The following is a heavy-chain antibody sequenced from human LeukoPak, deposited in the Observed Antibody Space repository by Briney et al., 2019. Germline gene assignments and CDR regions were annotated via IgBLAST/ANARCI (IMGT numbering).Heavy chain of an antibody. CDR1: GFTFSTYW. CDR3: ARESDHSVSQVDFDL. D-gene: IGHD1-14*01. J-gene: IGHJ3*01. Sequence: GGSLRLSCAASGFTFSTYWMSWVRQAPGRGLEWVATIRQDGSQKYYLDSVKGRFTISRDNAKNSLYLQMNSLRAEDTAVYYCARESDHSVSQVDFDLWGQGTMVTVSS. CDR2: IRQDGSQK. V-gene: IGHV3-7*01.